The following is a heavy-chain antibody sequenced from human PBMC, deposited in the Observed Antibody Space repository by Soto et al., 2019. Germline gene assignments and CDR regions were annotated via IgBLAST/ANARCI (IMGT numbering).Heavy chain of an antibody. V-gene: IGHV4-31*03. CDR1: GGSISSGGYY. D-gene: IGHD2-15*01. J-gene: IGHJ6*02. CDR2: IYYSGST. Sequence: SETLSLTCTVSGGSISSGGYYWSWIRQHPGKGLEWIGYIYYSGSTYYNPSLKSRVTISVDTSKNQFSLKLSSVTAADTAVYYCARDVWDDIVPGGMDVWSQGTTVTVSS. CDR3: ARDVWDDIVPGGMDV.